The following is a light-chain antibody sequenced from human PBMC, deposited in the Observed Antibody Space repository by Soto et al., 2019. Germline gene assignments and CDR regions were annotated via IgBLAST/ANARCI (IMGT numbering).Light chain of an antibody. V-gene: IGKV3-15*01. CDR2: GAS. CDR1: QSFSSFY. CDR3: QQYNNWPFS. Sequence: EIVLTQSPGTLSLSPGERATLSCRASQSFSSFYLAWFQQKPGQAPRLLIYGASIRDTGVPARFSGTGSETDFTLTISGLQSEDSAVYFCQQYNNWPFSFGQGTRLEIK. J-gene: IGKJ5*01.